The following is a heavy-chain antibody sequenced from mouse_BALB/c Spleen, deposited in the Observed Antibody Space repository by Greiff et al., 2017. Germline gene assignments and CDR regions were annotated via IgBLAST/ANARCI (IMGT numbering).Heavy chain of an antibody. J-gene: IGHJ2*01. D-gene: IGHD1-1*01. Sequence: ESGPGLVKPSQSLSLTCSVTGYSITSGYYWNWIRQFPGNKLEWMGYISYDGSNNYNPSLKNRISITRDTSKNQLFLKLNSVTTEDTATYYCARDYCSSWNWGQGTTLTVSS. CDR2: ISYDGSN. V-gene: IGHV3-6*02. CDR3: ARDYCSSWN. CDR1: GYSITSGYY.